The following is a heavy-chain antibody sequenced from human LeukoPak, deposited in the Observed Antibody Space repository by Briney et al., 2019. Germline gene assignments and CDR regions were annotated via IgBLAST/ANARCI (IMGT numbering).Heavy chain of an antibody. CDR2: ISSEGRXT. CDR3: VSRDGSGY. CDR1: GFTFSSXX. V-gene: IGHV3-64D*06. J-gene: IGHJ4*02. Sequence: PGGSXXXSXSXSGFTFSSXXXXXXRQAPGKGLQCXSAISSEGRXTXYADSVKGRFTXXXDNSKNTLYLQMSSLRAEDTAVYYCVSRDGSGYWGQGTLVTVSS. D-gene: IGHD2-21*01.